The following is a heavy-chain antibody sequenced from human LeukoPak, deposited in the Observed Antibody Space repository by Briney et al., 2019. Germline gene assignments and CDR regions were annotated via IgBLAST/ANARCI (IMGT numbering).Heavy chain of an antibody. Sequence: PGGSLRLSCAASGFTFSSYAMSWVRQAPGKGLERVSGISASGGSTYYADSVKGRFTISRDNSKNTLYLQMNSLRAEDTAVYYCAKDADYYDSSGYYPPDYWGQGTLVTVSS. V-gene: IGHV3-23*01. D-gene: IGHD3-22*01. CDR2: ISASGGST. CDR1: GFTFSSYA. J-gene: IGHJ4*02. CDR3: AKDADYYDSSGYYPPDY.